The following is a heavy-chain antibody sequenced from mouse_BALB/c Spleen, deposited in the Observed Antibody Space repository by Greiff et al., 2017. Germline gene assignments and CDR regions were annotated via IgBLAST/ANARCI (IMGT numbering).Heavy chain of an antibody. CDR2: ISDGGSYT. CDR3: ARDHGNYAMDY. D-gene: IGHD2-1*01. V-gene: IGHV5-4*02. CDR1: GFTFSDYY. J-gene: IGHJ4*01. Sequence: EVQGVESGGGLVKPGGSLKLSCAASGFTFSDYYMYWVRQTPEKRLEWVATISDGGSYTYYPDSVKGRFTISRDNAKNNLYLQMSSLKSEDTAMYYCARDHGNYAMDYWGQGTSVTVSS.